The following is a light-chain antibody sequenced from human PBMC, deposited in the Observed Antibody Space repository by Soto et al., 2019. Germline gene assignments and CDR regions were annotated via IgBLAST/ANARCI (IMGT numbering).Light chain of an antibody. CDR1: QSLVYSDGNTY. J-gene: IGKJ4*01. Sequence: DVVMTQSPLSLPVTLGQPASISCRSSQSLVYSDGNTYFNWFQQRPGQSPRRLIYKVSNREAGAPDRLCGNGSGTDFTLKISRLEAEDVGVYYCMQGTHLHLSFGGGTKVEIK. V-gene: IGKV2-30*01. CDR3: MQGTHLHLS. CDR2: KVS.